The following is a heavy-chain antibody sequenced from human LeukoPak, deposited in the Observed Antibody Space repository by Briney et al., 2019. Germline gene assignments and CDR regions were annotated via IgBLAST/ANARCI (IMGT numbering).Heavy chain of an antibody. D-gene: IGHD1-26*01. CDR3: ARDPVFFKYSGSYVGTHYFDY. V-gene: IGHV3-23*01. Sequence: GGSLRLSCAASGFSFSTYDMSWVRQTPGKGLEWVSTISASGGTTYYADSVKSRFTISRDNSKNTLYLRMNSLRAEDTAVYYCARDPVFFKYSGSYVGTHYFDYWGQGTLVTVSS. J-gene: IGHJ4*02. CDR1: GFSFSTYD. CDR2: ISASGGTT.